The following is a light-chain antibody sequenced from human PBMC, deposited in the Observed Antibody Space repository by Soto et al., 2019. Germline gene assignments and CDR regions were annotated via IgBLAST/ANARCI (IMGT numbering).Light chain of an antibody. CDR3: QQSYSTLPIT. J-gene: IGKJ5*01. CDR1: QSISGY. Sequence: DIQMTQSPSFLSSSVVDIVTITCRTSQSISGYLNWYRHKPGKAPTLLIYAASTLQSGVPSRFSGSGSGTDFTLTISNLQPEDFATYYCQQSYSTLPITFGQGTRLEI. CDR2: AAS. V-gene: IGKV1-39*01.